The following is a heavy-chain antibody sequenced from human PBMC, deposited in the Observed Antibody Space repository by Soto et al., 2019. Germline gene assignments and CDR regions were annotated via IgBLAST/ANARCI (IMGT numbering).Heavy chain of an antibody. D-gene: IGHD6-19*01. CDR1: GFTFSSYW. Sequence: EVQLVESGGGLVQPGGSLRLSCAASGFTFSSYWMSWVRQAPGKGLEWVANIKQDGSEKYYVDSVKGRFTISRDNAKNSLYLQMNSLRAEDTAVYYCAREVADSSADLIDPWGQGTLVTVSS. V-gene: IGHV3-7*01. J-gene: IGHJ5*02. CDR3: AREVADSSADLIDP. CDR2: IKQDGSEK.